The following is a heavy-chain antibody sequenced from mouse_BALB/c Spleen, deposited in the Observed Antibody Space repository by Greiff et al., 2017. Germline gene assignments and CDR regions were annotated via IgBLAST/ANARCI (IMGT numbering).Heavy chain of an antibody. D-gene: IGHD1-1*01. J-gene: IGHJ4*01. V-gene: IGHV3-2*02. CDR3: ARSPYYYGSSYYYAMDY. CDR2: ISYSGST. CDR1: GYSITSDYA. Sequence: EVQLVESGPGLVKPSQSLSLTCTVTGYSITSDYAWTWIRQFPGNKLEWMGYISYSGSTSYNPSLKSRISITRDTSKNQFFLQLNSVTTEDTATYYCARSPYYYGSSYYYAMDYWGQGTSVTVSS.